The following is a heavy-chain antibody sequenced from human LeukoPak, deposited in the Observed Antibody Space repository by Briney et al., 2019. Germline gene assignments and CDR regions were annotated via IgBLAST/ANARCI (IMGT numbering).Heavy chain of an antibody. CDR3: ARDSPPYNWNYVHWFDP. D-gene: IGHD1-7*01. Sequence: SETLSLTCSFSGYSISSGYYWGWIRQPPGKGLEWIGSIYHSGSTYYNPSLKSRVTISVDTSKNQFSLKLSSVTAADTAVYYCARDSPPYNWNYVHWFDPWGQGTLVTVSS. V-gene: IGHV4-38-2*02. J-gene: IGHJ5*02. CDR2: IYHSGST. CDR1: GYSISSGYY.